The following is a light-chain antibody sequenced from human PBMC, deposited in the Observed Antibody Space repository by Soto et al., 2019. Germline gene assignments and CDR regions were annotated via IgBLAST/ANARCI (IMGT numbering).Light chain of an antibody. J-gene: IGLJ1*01. CDR3: SSYTSSSTPYV. Sequence: QSVLTQSASVSGSPGQSITISCTGTNSDVGGYNYVSWYQQHPGKAPKVMIYAVSNRPSGVSNRFSGSKSGNTASLTISGLQAEDEADYYCSSYTSSSTPYVFGTGTKLTVL. CDR1: NSDVGGYNY. V-gene: IGLV2-14*01. CDR2: AVS.